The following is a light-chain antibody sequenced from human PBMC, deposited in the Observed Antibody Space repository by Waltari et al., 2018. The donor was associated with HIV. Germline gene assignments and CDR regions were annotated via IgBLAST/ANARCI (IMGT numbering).Light chain of an antibody. J-gene: IGKJ1*01. CDR3: QQDYNLPWT. CDR1: QSVSSSY. V-gene: IGKV3D-7*01. Sequence: DIVMTQSPATLSLSPGERAPLSCRASQSVSSSYLSWYQQRPGQTPRLLIYGASTRATGIPARFSGSGSGTDFTLTISSLQPEDFAVYYCQQDYNLPWTFGQGTKVEIK. CDR2: GAS.